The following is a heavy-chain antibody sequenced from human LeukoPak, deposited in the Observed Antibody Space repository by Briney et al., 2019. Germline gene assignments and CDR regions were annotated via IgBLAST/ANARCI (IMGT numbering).Heavy chain of an antibody. J-gene: IGHJ4*02. CDR1: GFTFYDYA. CDR2: ISWNSGSI. V-gene: IGHV3-9*01. D-gene: IGHD2-2*01. CDR3: AKDYCSSTSCYGRFDY. Sequence: PGGSLRLSCAASGFTFYDYAMHWVRQAPGKGLEWVSGISWNSGSIGYADSVKGRFTISRDNAKNSLYLQMNSLRAEDTALYYCAKDYCSSTSCYGRFDYWGQGTLVTVSS.